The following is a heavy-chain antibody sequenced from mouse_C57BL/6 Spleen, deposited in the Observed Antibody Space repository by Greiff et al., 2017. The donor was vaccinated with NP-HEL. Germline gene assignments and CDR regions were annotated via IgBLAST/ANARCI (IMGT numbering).Heavy chain of an antibody. CDR1: GYTFTSYW. Sequence: VQLQQSGAELVKPGASVKMSCKASGYTFTSYWITWVKQRPGQGLEWIGDIYPGSGSTNYNEKFKSKATLTVDTSSSTAYMQLSSLTSEDSAVYYCASREDYSNYDYFDYWGQGTTLTVSS. CDR2: IYPGSGST. CDR3: ASREDYSNYDYFDY. J-gene: IGHJ2*01. D-gene: IGHD2-5*01. V-gene: IGHV1-55*01.